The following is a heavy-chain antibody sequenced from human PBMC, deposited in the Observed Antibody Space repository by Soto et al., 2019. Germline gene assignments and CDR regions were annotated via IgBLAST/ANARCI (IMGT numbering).Heavy chain of an antibody. Sequence: QLQLQESGSGLVKPSQTLSLTCAVSGGSISSGGYSWSWIRQPPGKGLEWIGYIYHSGSTYYNPSLKSRVTIAVDRSKNQFSLKLSSVTAADTAVYYCARDKLFLEWFYGMDVWGQGTTVTVSS. J-gene: IGHJ6*02. D-gene: IGHD3-3*01. V-gene: IGHV4-30-2*01. CDR2: IYHSGST. CDR1: GGSISSGGYS. CDR3: ARDKLFLEWFYGMDV.